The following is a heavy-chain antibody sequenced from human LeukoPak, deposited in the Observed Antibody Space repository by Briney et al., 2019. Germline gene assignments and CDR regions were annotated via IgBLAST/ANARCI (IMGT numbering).Heavy chain of an antibody. CDR3: ARGERGYSYGYSRELD. CDR2: IYYNGIT. J-gene: IGHJ4*02. CDR1: GGAISTYY. V-gene: IGHV4-59*01. D-gene: IGHD5-18*01. Sequence: PSETLSLTCTVSGGAISTYYWNWIRQPPGKGLEWIGYIYYNGITNYNPSLKSRVTISLDTSKTQFSLSLSSVTAADTAVYYCARGERGYSYGYSRELDWGQGTLVTVSS.